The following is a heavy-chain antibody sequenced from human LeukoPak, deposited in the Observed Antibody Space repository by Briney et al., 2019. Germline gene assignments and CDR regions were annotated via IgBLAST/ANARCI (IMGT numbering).Heavy chain of an antibody. D-gene: IGHD6-6*01. CDR3: ARDVRRSSSSANSYYYYMDV. J-gene: IGHJ6*03. V-gene: IGHV4-4*07. Sequence: SETLSLTSTVSDGSISNYCWSWIRQPAGKGLEWIGRIYTSGTTNYNPSLKSRVTMSVDTSKNHFSLNLDSVTAADTAVYYCARDVRRSSSSANSYYYYMDVWGKGTTATVSS. CDR1: DGSISNYC. CDR2: IYTSGTT.